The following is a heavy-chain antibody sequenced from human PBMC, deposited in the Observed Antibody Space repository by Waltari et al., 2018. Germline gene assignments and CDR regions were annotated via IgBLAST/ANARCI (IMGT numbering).Heavy chain of an antibody. CDR2: RKQDGSEK. J-gene: IGHJ4*02. CDR3: ARDGGSSSWYDY. Sequence: EVQLVESGGGLVQPGGSLRLSCAASGFTFSSYWMSWVRQAPGKGREWVAKRKQDGSEKYYVDSVKGRFTISRDNAKNSLYLKMNSLRAEDTAVYDCARDGGSSSWYDYWGQGTLVTVSS. CDR1: GFTFSSYW. V-gene: IGHV3-7*01. D-gene: IGHD6-13*01.